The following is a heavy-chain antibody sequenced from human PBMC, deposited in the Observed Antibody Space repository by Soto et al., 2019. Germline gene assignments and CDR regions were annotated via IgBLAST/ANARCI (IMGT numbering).Heavy chain of an antibody. CDR3: ARGGYDSRGYYYYYGMDV. J-gene: IGHJ6*02. V-gene: IGHV1-18*01. CDR2: ISAYNGNT. Sequence: QVQLVQSGAEVKKPGASVKVSCKASGYTFTSYGISWVRQAPGQGLEWMGWISAYNGNTNYAQKLQGRVTMTTDTATSTAYMELRSLRSDDTGVDYCARGGYDSRGYYYYYGMDVWGQGTTVTVSS. D-gene: IGHD3-3*01. CDR1: GYTFTSYG.